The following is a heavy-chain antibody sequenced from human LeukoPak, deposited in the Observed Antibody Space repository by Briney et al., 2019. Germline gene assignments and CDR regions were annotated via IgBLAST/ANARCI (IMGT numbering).Heavy chain of an antibody. V-gene: IGHV3-23*01. CDR2: ISGSGGST. J-gene: IGHJ4*02. Sequence: GGSLRLSCAASGFTFSSYAMSWVRQAPGKGLEWVSAISGSGGSTYYAGSVKGRFTISRDNAKNSLYLQMNSLRAEDTALYYCASHDYGDYGAYWGQGTLVTVSS. CDR1: GFTFSSYA. CDR3: ASHDYGDYGAY. D-gene: IGHD4-17*01.